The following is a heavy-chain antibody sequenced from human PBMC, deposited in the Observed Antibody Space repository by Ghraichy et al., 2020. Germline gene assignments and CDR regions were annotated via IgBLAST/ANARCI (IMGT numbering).Heavy chain of an antibody. V-gene: IGHV1-24*01. Sequence: ASVKVSCKVSGYTLTELSMHWVRQAPGKGLEWMGGFDPEDGETIYAQKFQGRVTMTEDTSTDTAYMELSSLRSEDTAVYYCATDWGTTGGPLYGMDVWGQWTTVTVSS. D-gene: IGHD3-16*01. CDR3: ATDWGTTGGPLYGMDV. J-gene: IGHJ6*02. CDR2: FDPEDGET. CDR1: GYTLTELS.